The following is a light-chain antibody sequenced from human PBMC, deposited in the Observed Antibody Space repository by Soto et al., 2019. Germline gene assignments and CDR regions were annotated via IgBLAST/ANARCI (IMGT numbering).Light chain of an antibody. CDR2: RNN. CDR1: SSNIGSNY. J-gene: IGLJ3*02. V-gene: IGLV1-47*01. Sequence: QSVLTQPPSASGTPGQRVTISCSGSSSNIGSNYVYWYQQLPGTAPKLLIYRNNQRPSGVPDRFSGSKSGTSASLAITGLQAEDEATYYCQAYDNSLRGWVFGGGTKVTVL. CDR3: QAYDNSLRGWV.